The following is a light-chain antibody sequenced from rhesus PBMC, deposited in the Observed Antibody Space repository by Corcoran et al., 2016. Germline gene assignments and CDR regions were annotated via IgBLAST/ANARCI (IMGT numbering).Light chain of an antibody. CDR3: QQDYSWPLT. V-gene: IGKV3-42*01. CDR2: GAS. J-gene: IGKJ4*01. Sequence: EIVMTQSPSTLSLSPGERATLSCRASQSVSSSFAWYQQKPGKVPTLLIYGASSTATGIPDRFSGSWSRKEFTLTSSSLEPEDVEVYYCQQDYSWPLTFGGGTKVELK. CDR1: QSVSSS.